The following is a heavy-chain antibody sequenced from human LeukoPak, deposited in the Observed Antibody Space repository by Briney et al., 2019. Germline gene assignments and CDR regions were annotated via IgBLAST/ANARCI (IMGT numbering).Heavy chain of an antibody. CDR2: INHSGST. CDR1: GGSFSGYY. Sequence: PSETLSLTCAVYGGSFSGYYWSWIRQPPGKGLEWIGEINHSGSTNYNPSLKSRVTISVDTSKNQFSLKLSSVTAADTAVYYCARHRIVVVPAARLWFDPWGQGTLVTVSS. V-gene: IGHV4-34*01. D-gene: IGHD2-2*01. J-gene: IGHJ5*02. CDR3: ARHRIVVVPAARLWFDP.